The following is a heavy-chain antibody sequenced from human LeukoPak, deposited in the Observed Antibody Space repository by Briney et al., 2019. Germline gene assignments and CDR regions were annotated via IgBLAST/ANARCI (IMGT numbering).Heavy chain of an antibody. CDR3: ATGHSYGYDY. D-gene: IGHD5-18*01. J-gene: IGHJ4*02. CDR2: VKGDGRTT. CDR1: GLTFSDFW. Sequence: GGSLRLSCAASGLTFSDFWMHWVRQPPGKGLVWVALVKGDGRTTIYADSVKGRFTVSRDNAKNTLYLQMNSLRADDSGVYYCATGHSYGYDYWGQGVLVTVSS. V-gene: IGHV3-74*01.